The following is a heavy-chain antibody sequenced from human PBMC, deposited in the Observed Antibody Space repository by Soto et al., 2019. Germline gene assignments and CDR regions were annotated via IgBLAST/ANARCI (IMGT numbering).Heavy chain of an antibody. CDR2: IYWDDDK. V-gene: IGHV2-5*02. D-gene: IGHD3-9*01. J-gene: IGHJ4*02. CDR1: GFSLSTSGVV. Sequence: SGPTLVNPTQTLTLTCTFSGFSLSTSGVVVGWIRQPPGKALEWLALIYWDDDKRYSPSLKSRLTITKDTSKNQVVLTMTNMDPVDTATYYCAHSEWTYYDILTGYYRPPWVFDYWGQGTLVTVSS. CDR3: AHSEWTYYDILTGYYRPPWVFDY.